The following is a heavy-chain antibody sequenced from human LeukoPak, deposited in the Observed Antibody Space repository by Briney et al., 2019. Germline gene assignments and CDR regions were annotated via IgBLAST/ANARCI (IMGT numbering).Heavy chain of an antibody. CDR2: INSDGSST. CDR3: ARAPSYCISTSCYGHFDY. CDR1: GFTFSSYW. V-gene: IGHV3-74*01. J-gene: IGHJ4*02. D-gene: IGHD2-2*01. Sequence: PGRSLRLSCAASGFTFSSYWMHWVRQAPGKGLVWVSRINSDGSSTSYADSVKGRFTISRDNAKNTLYLQMNSLRAEDTAVYYCARAPSYCISTSCYGHFDYWGQGTLVTVSS.